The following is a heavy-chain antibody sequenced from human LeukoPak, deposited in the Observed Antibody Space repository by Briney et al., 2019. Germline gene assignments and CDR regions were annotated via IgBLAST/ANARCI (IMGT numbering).Heavy chain of an antibody. CDR3: AREDIVVVPAATYYYYGMDV. Sequence: ASVKVSCKASGYTFTSYGISWVRQAPGQGFEWMGWISAYNGNTNYAQKLQGRVTMTTDTSTSTAYMELRSLRSDDTAVYYCAREDIVVVPAATYYYYGMDVWGQGTTVTVSS. J-gene: IGHJ6*02. CDR1: GYTFTSYG. CDR2: ISAYNGNT. V-gene: IGHV1-18*01. D-gene: IGHD2-2*01.